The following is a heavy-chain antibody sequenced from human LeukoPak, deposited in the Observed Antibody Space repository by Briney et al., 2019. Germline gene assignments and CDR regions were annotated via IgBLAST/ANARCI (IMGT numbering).Heavy chain of an antibody. D-gene: IGHD3-22*01. V-gene: IGHV4-31*03. CDR3: TSVSMILGIYDSSGYPMYFDY. J-gene: IGHJ4*02. Sequence: PSETLSLTCTVSGGSISSGGYYWSWIRQHPGKGLEWIGYIYYSGSTYYNPSLKSRVTISVETSKNQFSLKLSSVTAADTAVNYCTSVSMILGIYDSSGYPMYFDYWGQGTLVTVSS. CDR1: GGSISSGGYY. CDR2: IYYSGST.